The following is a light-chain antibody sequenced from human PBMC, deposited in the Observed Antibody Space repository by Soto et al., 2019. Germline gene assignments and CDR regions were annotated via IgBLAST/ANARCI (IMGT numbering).Light chain of an antibody. CDR1: SSDVGGYNY. CDR2: DVS. J-gene: IGLJ2*01. V-gene: IGLV2-14*01. CDR3: SSYTSSSTVVV. Sequence: QSVLTQPASVSGSPGQSITISCTGTSSDVGGYNYVSWYQQHPGKAPKLMIYDVSNRPSGVSNRFSGSKSGKTASLTISGLHAEDAADYYCSSYTSSSTVVVFGGGTKLTVL.